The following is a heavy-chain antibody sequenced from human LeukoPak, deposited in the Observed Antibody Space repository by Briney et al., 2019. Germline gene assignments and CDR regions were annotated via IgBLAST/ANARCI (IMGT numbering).Heavy chain of an antibody. D-gene: IGHD3-16*01. J-gene: IGHJ4*02. Sequence: GGSLRVSCAASGFTFISYWMSWVRQAPGKGLEWVANINPDGSGKRYVDSVKGRFTIARDNADNSLSLQMNSLRAEDTAVYYCASWGAGGNSWGQGTLVTVSS. CDR1: GFTFISYW. V-gene: IGHV3-7*01. CDR2: INPDGSGK. CDR3: ASWGAGGNS.